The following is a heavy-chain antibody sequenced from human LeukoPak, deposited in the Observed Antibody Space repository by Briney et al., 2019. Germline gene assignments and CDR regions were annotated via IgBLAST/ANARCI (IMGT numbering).Heavy chain of an antibody. J-gene: IGHJ4*02. CDR1: GFTFSSYA. V-gene: IGHV3-23*01. CDR2: ISGSGGST. D-gene: IGHD4/OR15-4a*01. CDR3: AKTAVVITFRFDS. Sequence: PGGSLRLSCAASGFTFSSYAMSWVRQAPGKGLEWVSAISGSGGSTYYADSVKGRFTISRDNSKNTLDLQMNSLRAEDTAIYYCAKTAVVITFRFDSWGQGSLVTVSS.